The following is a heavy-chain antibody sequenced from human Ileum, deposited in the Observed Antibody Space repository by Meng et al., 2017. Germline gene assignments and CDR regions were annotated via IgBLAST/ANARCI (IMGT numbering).Heavy chain of an antibody. J-gene: IGHJ4*02. CDR2: ISGNGAAK. CDR1: GFTFADYA. D-gene: IGHD2-2*02. Sequence: QLLESGGGLVQPGGSLRLSCTGSGFTFADYAIKWVRQAPGKGLEWVSAISGNGAAKLYADSAKGRFTISRDNSKNSIYMEMYTLRVEDTAIYYCARWTYHYDFWGQGTLVTVSS. V-gene: IGHV3-23*01. CDR3: ARWTYHYDF.